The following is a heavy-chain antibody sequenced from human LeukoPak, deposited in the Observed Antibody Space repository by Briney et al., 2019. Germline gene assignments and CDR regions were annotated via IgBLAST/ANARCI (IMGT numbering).Heavy chain of an antibody. V-gene: IGHV3-21*01. CDR3: ARDPTAGTRNFDY. Sequence: SGGSLRLSCSASGFTFTSYSMNWVRQAPGKGLEWVSSISSSSSYIYYADSVKGRFTISRDNAKNSLYLQMNSLRAEDTAVYYCARDPTAGTRNFDYWGQGTLVTVSS. CDR1: GFTFTSYS. J-gene: IGHJ4*02. CDR2: ISSSSSYI. D-gene: IGHD6-13*01.